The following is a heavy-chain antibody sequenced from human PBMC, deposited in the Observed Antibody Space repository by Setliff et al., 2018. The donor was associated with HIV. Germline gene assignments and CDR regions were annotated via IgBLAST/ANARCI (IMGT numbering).Heavy chain of an antibody. J-gene: IGHJ3*01. CDR2: IYFTGSS. Sequence: SETLSLTCAVYGGSFSRDYWTWIRQPPGKGLEWIGSIYFTGSSDNNPSLKSRVTLSVDTSKHQFSLKLSSVTAADTAVYYCARVQMAYAAFDVWGQGTMVTVSS. V-gene: IGHV4-59*01. CDR3: ARVQMAYAAFDV. CDR1: GGSFSRDY. D-gene: IGHD4-17*01.